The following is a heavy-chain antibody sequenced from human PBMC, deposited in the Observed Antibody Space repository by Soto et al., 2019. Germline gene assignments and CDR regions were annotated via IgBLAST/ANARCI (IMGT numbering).Heavy chain of an antibody. V-gene: IGHV3-23*01. CDR1: GFTFSSYA. CDR2: ISGSGGST. J-gene: IGHJ6*02. CDR3: AKEFRLRDSSGYYYVTYYYYGMDV. Sequence: GGSLRLSCAASGFTFSSYAMGWVRQAPGKGLEWVSAISGSGGSTYYADSVKGRFTISRDNSKNTLYLQMNSLRAEDTAVYYCAKEFRLRDSSGYYYVTYYYYGMDVWGQGTTVTVSS. D-gene: IGHD3-22*01.